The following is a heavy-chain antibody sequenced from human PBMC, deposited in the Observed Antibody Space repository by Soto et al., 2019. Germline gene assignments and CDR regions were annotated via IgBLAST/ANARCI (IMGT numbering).Heavy chain of an antibody. CDR2: ISAYNGNT. CDR1: GYTFTSYG. V-gene: IGHV1-18*01. CDR3: ARGRMGLDDNNWFDP. Sequence: QVQLVQSGAEVKKPGASVKVSCKASGYTFTSYGISWVRQAPGQGLEWMGWISAYNGNTNYAQKLQGRVTMTTDTSTSTAYMELRSVISDDTAVYYCARGRMGLDDNNWFDPWGQGTLVTVSS. J-gene: IGHJ5*02. D-gene: IGHD1-1*01.